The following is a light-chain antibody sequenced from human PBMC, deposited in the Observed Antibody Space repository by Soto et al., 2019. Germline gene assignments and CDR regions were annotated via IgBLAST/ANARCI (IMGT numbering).Light chain of an antibody. CDR3: AAWDDSLNGPNWV. Sequence: QSVLTQPPSASGTPGQRVTISCSGSSCNVGSNTVNWYQQLPGTAPKLPIYSNNQRPSGVPDRFSGSKSGTSASLAISGLQSEDEADYYCAAWDDSLNGPNWVFGGGTKVTVL. CDR1: SCNVGSNT. J-gene: IGLJ3*02. CDR2: SNN. V-gene: IGLV1-44*01.